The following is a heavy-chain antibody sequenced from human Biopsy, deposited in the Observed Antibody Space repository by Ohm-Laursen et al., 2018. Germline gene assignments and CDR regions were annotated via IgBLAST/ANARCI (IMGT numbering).Heavy chain of an antibody. V-gene: IGHV3-33*01. CDR3: ARDGAAGYGLDV. CDR2: IWYDGSRQ. J-gene: IGHJ6*02. Sequence: SLRLSCAASGFTFSSYGMHWVRQAPGKGLEWVTVIWYDGSRQYYADSVKGRFTISRDNSKNTLYLQMNSLRAEDTAVYYCARDGAAGYGLDVWGQGTTVTVSS. D-gene: IGHD6-25*01. CDR1: GFTFSSYG.